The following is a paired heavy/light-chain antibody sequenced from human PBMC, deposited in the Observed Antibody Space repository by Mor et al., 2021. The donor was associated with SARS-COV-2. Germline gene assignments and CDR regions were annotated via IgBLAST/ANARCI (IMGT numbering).Light chain of an antibody. J-gene: IGLJ2*01. Sequence: SYQLTQPPSVSVSPGQTATITCSGDDLWSGHGCWYQQKAGQSPILVIYQDTERPPGIPERLSGSRSGNIVTLTISGTQAMDEADYYCQAWDTKVFGGGTKLTVL. CDR1: DLWSGH. CDR2: QDT. CDR3: QAWDTKV. V-gene: IGLV3-1*01.
Heavy chain of an antibody. Sequence: QVQLQESGPGLVKPSETLSLTCTVSGGSVSSYYWNWIRQPPGEGLEWIGYVFYTGSPNYNPVLKSRVTMSVDMSKNQVSLTLSSVTAADTAVYYCASHHYGSGTYSVGFDYWGHGTLVTVSS. CDR2: VFYTGSP. V-gene: IGHV4-59*08. J-gene: IGHJ4*01. D-gene: IGHD3-10*01. CDR3: ASHHYGSGTYSVGFDY. CDR1: GGSVSSYY.